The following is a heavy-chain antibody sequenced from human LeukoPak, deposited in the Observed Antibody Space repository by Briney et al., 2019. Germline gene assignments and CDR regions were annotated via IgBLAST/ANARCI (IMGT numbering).Heavy chain of an antibody. Sequence: ASVKVSCKASGYTFTSYAMHWVRQAPGQRLEWMGWINAGNGNTKYSQKSQGRVTITRDTSASTAYMELSSLRSEDTAVYYCAREYCSGGSCLNWFDPWGQGTLVTVSS. CDR3: AREYCSGGSCLNWFDP. V-gene: IGHV1-3*01. J-gene: IGHJ5*02. D-gene: IGHD2-15*01. CDR2: INAGNGNT. CDR1: GYTFTSYA.